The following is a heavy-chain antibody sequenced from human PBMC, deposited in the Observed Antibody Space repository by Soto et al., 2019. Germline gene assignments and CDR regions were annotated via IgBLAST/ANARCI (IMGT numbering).Heavy chain of an antibody. CDR3: ASPKQWLASNWFDP. J-gene: IGHJ5*02. CDR1: GGSISSSSYY. Sequence: SETLSLTCTVSGGSISSSSYYWGWIRQPPGKGLEWIGSIYYSGSTYYNPSLKSRVTISVDTSKNQFSLKLSSVTAADTAVYYCASPKQWLASNWFDPWGQGTLVTVSS. CDR2: IYYSGST. D-gene: IGHD6-19*01. V-gene: IGHV4-39*01.